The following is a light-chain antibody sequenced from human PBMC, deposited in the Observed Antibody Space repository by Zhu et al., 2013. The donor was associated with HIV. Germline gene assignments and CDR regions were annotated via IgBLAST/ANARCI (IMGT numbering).Light chain of an antibody. CDR3: QQYDRSPLT. J-gene: IGKJ4*01. CDR2: GAS. V-gene: IGKV3-20*01. CDR1: QSISSMY. Sequence: EIVLTQSPGILSLSPGERATLSCRASQSISSMYLSWYQQKPGQAPRLLIYGASTRATGIPDRYSGSRSGTDFTLTISRLEPEDFAVYYCQQYDRSPLTFGGGTTVEIK.